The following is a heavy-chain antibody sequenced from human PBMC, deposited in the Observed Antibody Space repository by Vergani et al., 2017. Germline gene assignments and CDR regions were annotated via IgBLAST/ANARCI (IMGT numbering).Heavy chain of an antibody. CDR2: IRPYTGHT. CDR3: ARVAPSNSEVTPTAFDV. J-gene: IGHJ3*01. Sequence: QVQLVQSGAELKKPGASVSVSCKGSSHTFQTYGISWVRQAPGKGLEWMAWIRPYTGHTIYAQMFQDRVTMTADTSTNTAYMELRSLRSDDTAVYFCARVAPSNSEVTPTAFDVWGQGTMVTVSS. CDR1: SHTFQTYG. V-gene: IGHV1-18*01. D-gene: IGHD1-1*01.